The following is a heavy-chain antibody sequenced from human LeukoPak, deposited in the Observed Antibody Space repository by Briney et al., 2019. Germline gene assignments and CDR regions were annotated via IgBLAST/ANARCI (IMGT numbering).Heavy chain of an antibody. Sequence: GGSLRLSCAASGFAFSSYGMHWVRQAPGKGLEWVAVISYDGSNKYYADSVKGRFTISRDNSKNTLYLQMNSLRAEDTAVYYCAKAVAGRWYYFDYWGQGTLVTVSS. CDR1: GFAFSSYG. V-gene: IGHV3-30*18. CDR2: ISYDGSNK. J-gene: IGHJ4*02. D-gene: IGHD6-19*01. CDR3: AKAVAGRWYYFDY.